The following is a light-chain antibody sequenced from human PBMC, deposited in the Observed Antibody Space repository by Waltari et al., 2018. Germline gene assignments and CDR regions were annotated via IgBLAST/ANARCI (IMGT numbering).Light chain of an antibody. CDR3: QQYDSFPLT. CDR2: KAS. J-gene: IGKJ4*01. Sequence: QMTQSPSTLFASGGDRVPITCRASQRISNWLAWYQQKPGKAPKLLIYKASKLENGVPSRFSGSGSGTEFTLTISSLQPDDFAAYYCQQYDSFPLTFGGGTNVEV. CDR1: QRISNW. V-gene: IGKV1-5*03.